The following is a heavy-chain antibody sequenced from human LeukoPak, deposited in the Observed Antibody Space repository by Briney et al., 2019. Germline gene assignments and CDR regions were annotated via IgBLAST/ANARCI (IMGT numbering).Heavy chain of an antibody. J-gene: IGHJ3*02. Sequence: ASVKVSCKASGYTFTGYYMNWVRQAPGQGLEWMGWINPNSGGINHAQKFQGRVSMTRDTSISTAYMNLSGLRSDDTAVYYCAREAYCSSSSCYQNAFDIWGQGTMVTVSS. D-gene: IGHD2-2*01. CDR3: AREAYCSSSSCYQNAFDI. CDR1: GYTFTGYY. CDR2: INPNSGGI. V-gene: IGHV1-2*02.